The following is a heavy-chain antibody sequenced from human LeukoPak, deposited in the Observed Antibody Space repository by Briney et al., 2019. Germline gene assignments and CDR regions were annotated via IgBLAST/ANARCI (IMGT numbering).Heavy chain of an antibody. CDR2: IREDGGDK. V-gene: IGHV3-7*01. CDR3: ARDPVEYSSSSYYYYYMDV. J-gene: IGHJ6*03. CDR1: GFSFNSYW. Sequence: GGSLRLSCAASGFSFNSYWMSWVRQAPGKGLDWVASIREDGGDKKYVDSVKGRFTISRDNTKNSLYLQMNSLRAEDTAVYYCARDPVEYSSSSYYYYYMDVWGKGTTVTVSS. D-gene: IGHD6-6*01.